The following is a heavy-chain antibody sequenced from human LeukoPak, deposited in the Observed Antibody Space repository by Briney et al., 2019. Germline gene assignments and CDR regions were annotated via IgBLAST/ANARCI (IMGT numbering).Heavy chain of an antibody. CDR1: GFTVSSNY. CDR2: IYSGGST. D-gene: IGHD6-13*01. CDR3: ARRSSPTGGLDP. V-gene: IGHV3-53*01. Sequence: GGSLRLSCAASGFTVSSNYMSWVRQAPGKGLEWVSVIYSGGSTYYADSVKGRFTISRDNSKNTLYLQMNSLRAEDTAVYYCARRSSPTGGLDPWGQGTLVTVSS. J-gene: IGHJ5*02.